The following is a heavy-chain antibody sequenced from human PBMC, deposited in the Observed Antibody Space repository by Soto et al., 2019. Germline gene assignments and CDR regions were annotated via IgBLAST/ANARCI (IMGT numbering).Heavy chain of an antibody. V-gene: IGHV3-66*01. CDR2: IYSTGTT. CDR1: GFTVTNNY. J-gene: IGHJ4*02. D-gene: IGHD3-16*02. Sequence: EVPLVESGGGLVQPGGSLRLSCAASGFTVTNNYMSWVRQAPGKGLEWVSLIYSTGTTYYADSVKGRFTISRDNSKNTLYLQRNSMRAEDTAVYYCVRERDFGGVIVADDCGQGTLVTVAS. CDR3: VRERDFGGVIVADD.